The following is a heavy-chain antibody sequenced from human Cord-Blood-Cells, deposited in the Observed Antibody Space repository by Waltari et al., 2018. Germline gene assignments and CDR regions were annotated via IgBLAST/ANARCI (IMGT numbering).Heavy chain of an antibody. J-gene: IGHJ4*02. D-gene: IGHD6-19*01. V-gene: IGHV3-53*01. Sequence: EVQLVESGGGLIQPGGSLRLSCAASGFTVSSNYMRCHRQGPGKGLEGVSIIYSGGSTYYADSVQGRFTIPRDNSKNTLYLQMNSLRAEDTAVYYCAREAHSSGWRVDYWGQGTLVTVSS. CDR1: GFTVSSNY. CDR2: IYSGGST. CDR3: AREAHSSGWRVDY.